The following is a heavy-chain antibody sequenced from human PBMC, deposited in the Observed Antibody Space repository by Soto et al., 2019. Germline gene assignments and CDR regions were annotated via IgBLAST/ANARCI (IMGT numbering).Heavy chain of an antibody. CDR2: IYWDDDK. J-gene: IGHJ5*02. Sequence: QITLKESGPTLVKPTQTLTLTCTFSGFSLSTSGVGVGWIRQPPGKALEWLALIYWDDDKRYSPSLKSRLTITKATAKNPLVLTMTNMDPVDTATYYCAHSPQSLSIAAAAGGGFDPWGQGTLVTVSS. CDR3: AHSPQSLSIAAAAGGGFDP. V-gene: IGHV2-5*02. D-gene: IGHD6-13*01. CDR1: GFSLSTSGVG.